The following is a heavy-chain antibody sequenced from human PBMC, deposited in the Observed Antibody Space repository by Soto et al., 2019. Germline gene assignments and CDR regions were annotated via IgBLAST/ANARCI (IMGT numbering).Heavy chain of an antibody. Sequence: QVQLVQSGAEVKKPGSSVKVSCKASGGTFSRYALSWVRQAPGQGPEWMGGIVSIFGTANYAQKFQGRVTITADESTSTAYMELSSLRSEDTAVYYCARGVYSDSSGYYFFFWGQGTLVTVSS. CDR1: GGTFSRYA. J-gene: IGHJ4*02. CDR3: ARGVYSDSSGYYFFF. D-gene: IGHD3-22*01. CDR2: IVSIFGTA. V-gene: IGHV1-69*01.